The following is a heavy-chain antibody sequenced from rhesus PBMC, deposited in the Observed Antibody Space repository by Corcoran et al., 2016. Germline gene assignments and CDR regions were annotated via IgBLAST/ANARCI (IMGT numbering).Heavy chain of an antibody. J-gene: IGHJ4*01. CDR2: IYGKGGSP. CDR3: ARLDTVATTTGYFGY. D-gene: IGHD4-29*01. CDR1: GGSISGHY. Sequence: QVQLQESGPGLVKPSETLSLTCAVAGGSISGHYWSWIRQPPGKGLEWIGRIYGKGGSPDCNPPLKSRITISTDTSKNPFSLKLSSVTAADPAVYYCARLDTVATTTGYFGYWGQGVLVTVSS. V-gene: IGHV4-160*01.